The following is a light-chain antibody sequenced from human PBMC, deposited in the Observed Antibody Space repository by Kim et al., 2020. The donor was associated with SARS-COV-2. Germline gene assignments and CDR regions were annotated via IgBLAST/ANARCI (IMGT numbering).Light chain of an antibody. CDR3: NSRDSTDNHWV. CDR1: SLRRFY. CDR2: GKT. J-gene: IGLJ3*02. Sequence: LGQTVRITCQGDSLRRFYAHWYQQKPGQAPVLVIYGKTNRPSGIPDRFSGSSSGNTASLTITGAQAEDEADYYCNSRDSTDNHWVFGGGTKLTVL. V-gene: IGLV3-19*01.